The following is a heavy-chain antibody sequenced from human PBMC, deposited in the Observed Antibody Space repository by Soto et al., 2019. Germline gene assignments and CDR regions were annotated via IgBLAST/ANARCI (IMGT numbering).Heavy chain of an antibody. V-gene: IGHV3-64D*06. CDR1: GFTFSSYA. CDR3: VKGGYNWNPDAFDI. CDR2: ISSNGGST. Sequence: VSLRLSCSASGFTFSSYAMHWVRQAPGKGLEYVSAISSNGGSTYYADSVKGRFTISRDNSKNTLYLQMSSLRAEDTAVYYCVKGGYNWNPDAFDIWGQGTMVTVSS. D-gene: IGHD1-20*01. J-gene: IGHJ3*02.